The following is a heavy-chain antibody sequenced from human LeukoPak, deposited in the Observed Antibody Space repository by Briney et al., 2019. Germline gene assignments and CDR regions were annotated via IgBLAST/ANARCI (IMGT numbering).Heavy chain of an antibody. CDR3: AKANSASCYARSDY. CDR1: GFTFSTYA. V-gene: IGHV3-64*04. Sequence: GGSLRLSCAASGFTFSTYAMHWVRQAPGKGLEYVSAISRNGGRTYYADSVKGRFTISRDNSKNTLYLQMNSLRAEDTALYYCAKANSASCYARSDYWGQGTLVTVSS. CDR2: ISRNGGRT. D-gene: IGHD2-2*01. J-gene: IGHJ4*02.